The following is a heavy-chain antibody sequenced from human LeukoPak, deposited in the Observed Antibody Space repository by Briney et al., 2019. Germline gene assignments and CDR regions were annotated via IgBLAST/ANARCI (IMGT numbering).Heavy chain of an antibody. D-gene: IGHD3-16*01. V-gene: IGHV4-34*01. J-gene: IGHJ6*02. CDR2: INHSGST. CDR3: ARGFGGYAI. CDR1: GGSFSGYY. Sequence: SETLSLTCAVYGGSFSGYYWSWIRQPPGKGLEWIGEINHSGSTNYNPSLKSRVTISVDTSKNQFSLKLSSVTAADTAVYYCARGFGGYAIWGQGTTVTVSS.